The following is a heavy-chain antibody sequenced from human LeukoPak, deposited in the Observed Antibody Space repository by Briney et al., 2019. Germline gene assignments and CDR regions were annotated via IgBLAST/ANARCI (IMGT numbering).Heavy chain of an antibody. Sequence: GGSLRLSCAASGFTFSSYGMHWVRQAPGKGLEWVAVIWYDGSNKYYADSVKGRFTISRDNSKNTLYLQMNSLRAEDTVVYYCARDTLRFLEWLFNYWGQGTLVTVSS. CDR2: IWYDGSNK. V-gene: IGHV3-33*01. D-gene: IGHD3-3*01. CDR1: GFTFSSYG. CDR3: ARDTLRFLEWLFNY. J-gene: IGHJ4*02.